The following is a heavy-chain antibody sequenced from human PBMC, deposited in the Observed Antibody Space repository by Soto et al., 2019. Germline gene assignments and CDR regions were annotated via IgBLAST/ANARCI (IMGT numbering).Heavy chain of an antibody. J-gene: IGHJ4*02. D-gene: IGHD6-13*01. CDR2: MSYDGTKQ. CDR1: GFTFSTYG. CDR3: AKEYGSTWIDH. Sequence: GGSLRLSCAASGFTFSTYGLHWVRQAPGKGLEWVAAMSYDGTKQYYVDSVKGRFTISRDNSRNTLFLQLNSLRDEDTAVYYCAKEYGSTWIDHWGQGTPVTVSS. V-gene: IGHV3-30*18.